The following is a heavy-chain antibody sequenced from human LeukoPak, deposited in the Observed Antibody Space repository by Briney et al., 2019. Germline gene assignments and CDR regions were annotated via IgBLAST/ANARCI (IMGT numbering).Heavy chain of an antibody. CDR1: GFTFSSYS. J-gene: IGHJ5*02. V-gene: IGHV3-21*01. CDR3: ARDEAVITGTINLFDP. CDR2: ISSSSSYI. Sequence: GGSLRLSCAASGFTFSSYSMNWVRQAPGKGLEWVSSISSSSSYIYYADSVKGRFTISRDNAKNSLYLQMNRLRAEDTAVYYCARDEAVITGTINLFDPWGQGTLVTVSS. D-gene: IGHD1-20*01.